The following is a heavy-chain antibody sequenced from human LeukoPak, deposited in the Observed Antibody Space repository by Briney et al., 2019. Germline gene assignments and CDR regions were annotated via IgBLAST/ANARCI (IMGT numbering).Heavy chain of an antibody. CDR1: GFTFSSYG. CDR2: IQHDGRDT. CDR3: ATRDCTGSGCGYHYMGV. J-gene: IGHJ6*03. Sequence: GESLRLSCAASGFTFSSYGMYWVRHAPDKGLEWVAFIQHDGRDTYYTNSVKGRFTTSRDNSKNILYLQMNSLRPEDTALYYCATRDCTGSGCGYHYMGVWGKGTTVTVS. D-gene: IGHD2-8*02. V-gene: IGHV3-30*02.